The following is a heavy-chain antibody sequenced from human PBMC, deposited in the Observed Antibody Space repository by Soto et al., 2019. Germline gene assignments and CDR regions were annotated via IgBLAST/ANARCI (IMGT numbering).Heavy chain of an antibody. CDR3: ASMGSADAFDI. CDR1: GFTFSDYY. V-gene: IGHV3-11*01. D-gene: IGHD2-15*01. Sequence: GGSVRLSCAASGFTFSDYYMSWIRQAPGKGLEWVSYISSSGSTIYYADSVKGRFTISRDNAKNSLYLQMNSLRAEDTAVYYCASMGSADAFDIWGQGTMVTVSS. CDR2: ISSSGSTI. J-gene: IGHJ3*02.